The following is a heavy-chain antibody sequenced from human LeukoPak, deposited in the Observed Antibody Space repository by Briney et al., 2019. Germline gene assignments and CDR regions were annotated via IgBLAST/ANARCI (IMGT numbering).Heavy chain of an antibody. V-gene: IGHV4-59*12. CDR1: GVSISSYY. CDR2: IYYSGST. Sequence: SETLSLTCTVSGVSISSYYWSWIRQPPGKGLEWVGYIYYSGSTNYNPSLKSRVTISVDTSKNQFSLKLSSVTAADTAVYYCARGGDSGYDRSFDYWGQGTLVTVSS. D-gene: IGHD5-12*01. CDR3: ARGGDSGYDRSFDY. J-gene: IGHJ4*02.